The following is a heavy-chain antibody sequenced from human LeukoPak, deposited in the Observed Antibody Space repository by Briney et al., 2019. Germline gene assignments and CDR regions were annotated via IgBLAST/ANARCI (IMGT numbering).Heavy chain of an antibody. D-gene: IGHD3-10*01. CDR2: INANTGSP. CDR3: ARDLRPYYGSGSYYNVFDY. J-gene: IGHJ4*02. CDR1: GYTFTSYA. Sequence: ASVKVSCKASGYTFTSYAMNWVRQAPGQGLEWMGWINANTGSPTYAQGFTGRFVFSLDTSVSTAYLQISSLKAEDTAVYYCARDLRPYYGSGSYYNVFDYWGQGTLVTVSS. V-gene: IGHV7-4-1*02.